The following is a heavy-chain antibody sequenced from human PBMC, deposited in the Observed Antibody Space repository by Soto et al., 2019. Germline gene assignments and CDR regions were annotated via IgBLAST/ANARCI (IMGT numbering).Heavy chain of an antibody. D-gene: IGHD2-15*01. Sequence: QVQLVESGGGVVQPGRSLRLSCAASGFTFSSYGMHWVRQAPGTGLEWVAVIWYDGSNKYYADSVKGRFTISRDNSKNTLYLQMNSLRAEDTAVYYGARAFGQVVEEFDYWGQGTLVTVSS. CDR1: GFTFSSYG. CDR3: ARAFGQVVEEFDY. CDR2: IWYDGSNK. J-gene: IGHJ4*02. V-gene: IGHV3-33*01.